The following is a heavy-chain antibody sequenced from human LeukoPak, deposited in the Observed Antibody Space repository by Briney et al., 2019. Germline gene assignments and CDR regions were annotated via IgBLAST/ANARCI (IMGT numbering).Heavy chain of an antibody. CDR1: GGSISSGDYY. J-gene: IGHJ4*02. V-gene: IGHV4-30-4*01. CDR2: IYYSGST. D-gene: IGHD1-1*01. CDR3: TRRGRNNWGEGNDY. Sequence: SETLSLTCTVSGGSISSGDYYWSWIRQPPGKGLEWIGYIYYSGSTYYNPSLKSRVTISVDTSKNQFSLKLSSVTAADTAVYYCTRRGRNNWGEGNDYWGQGTLVTVSS.